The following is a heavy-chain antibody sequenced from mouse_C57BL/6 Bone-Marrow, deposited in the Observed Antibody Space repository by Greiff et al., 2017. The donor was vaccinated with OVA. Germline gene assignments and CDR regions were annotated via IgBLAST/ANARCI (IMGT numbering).Heavy chain of an antibody. D-gene: IGHD1-1*01. CDR1: GYTFTDYY. CDR3: ARPSRVYYYAMDY. J-gene: IGHJ4*01. V-gene: IGHV1-19*01. CDR2: INPYNGGT. Sequence: EVKLQESGPVLVQPGASVKLSCKASGYTFTDYYMNWVKQSHGKSLEWIGVINPYNGGTSYNQKFKGKATLSVDKSSSTAYMELNSLTSADSAVYYCARPSRVYYYAMDYWGQGTSVTVSS.